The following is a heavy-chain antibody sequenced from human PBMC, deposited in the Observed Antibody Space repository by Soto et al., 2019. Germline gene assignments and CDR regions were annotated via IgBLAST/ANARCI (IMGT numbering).Heavy chain of an antibody. CDR3: AREVTNWNYIRFDY. J-gene: IGHJ4*02. CDR1: GWSFSGYY. D-gene: IGHD1-7*01. Sequence: XETLSLSCAVDGWSFSGYYWSWIRQPPGKGLEWIGEINHSGSTNYNPSLKSRVTISVDTSKNQFSLKLSSVTAADTAVYYCAREVTNWNYIRFDYWGQGTLVTVSS. V-gene: IGHV4-34*01. CDR2: INHSGST.